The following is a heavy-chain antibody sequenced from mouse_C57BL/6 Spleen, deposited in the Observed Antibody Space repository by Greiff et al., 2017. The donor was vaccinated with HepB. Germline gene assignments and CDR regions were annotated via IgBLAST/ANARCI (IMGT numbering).Heavy chain of an antibody. D-gene: IGHD2-5*01. J-gene: IGHJ2*01. CDR3: VRVERNYYSNYGDFDY. CDR2: IRSKSNNYAT. V-gene: IGHV10-1*01. CDR1: GFSFNTYA. Sequence: EVMLVESGGGLVQPQGSLKLSCAASGFSFNTYAMNWVRQAPGKGLEWVARIRSKSNNYATYYADSVKDRFTISRDDSESMLYLQMNNLKTEDTAMYYCVRVERNYYSNYGDFDYWGQGTTLTVSS.